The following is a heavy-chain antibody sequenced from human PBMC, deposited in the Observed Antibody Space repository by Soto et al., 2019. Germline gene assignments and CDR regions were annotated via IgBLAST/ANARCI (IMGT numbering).Heavy chain of an antibody. J-gene: IGHJ6*02. CDR3: ARERAFGESSPGYYYYGMDV. CDR1: GGSISSSNW. D-gene: IGHD3-10*01. V-gene: IGHV4-4*02. Sequence: QVQLQESGPGLVKPSGTLSLTCAVSGGSISSSNWWSWVRQPPGKGLEWIGEIYHSGSTNYNPSRKSRATISVAKSKNQFSLELSSVTAADTAVYYCARERAFGESSPGYYYYGMDVWGQGTTVTVSS. CDR2: IYHSGST.